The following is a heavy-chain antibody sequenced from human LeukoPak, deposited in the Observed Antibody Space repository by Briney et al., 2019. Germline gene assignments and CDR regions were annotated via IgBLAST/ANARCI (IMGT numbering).Heavy chain of an antibody. Sequence: SQTLSLTCAISGDSVSSNRVTWNWIRQSPSRGLEWQGRTYYRSTWYNDYAVSVRGRITVNPDTSKNQFSLHLNSVTPEDTAVYYCARRLTQYDCFDPWGQGILVTVSS. CDR1: GDSVSSNRVT. D-gene: IGHD2-2*01. CDR2: TYYRSTWYN. J-gene: IGHJ5*02. CDR3: ARRLTQYDCFDP. V-gene: IGHV6-1*01.